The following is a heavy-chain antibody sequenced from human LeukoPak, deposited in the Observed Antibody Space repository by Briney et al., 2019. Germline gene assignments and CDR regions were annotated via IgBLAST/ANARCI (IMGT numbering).Heavy chain of an antibody. J-gene: IGHJ4*02. CDR2: IIPTFGTA. D-gene: IGHD2-15*01. CDR1: GGTFSSYA. V-gene: IGHV1-69*13. CDR3: ARGHCSGGSCYYFDY. Sequence: ASVKVSCKASGGTFSSYAISWVRQAPGQGLEWMGGIIPTFGTANYAQKFQGRVTITADESTSTAYMELSSLRSEDTAVYYCARGHCSGGSCYYFDYWGQGTLVTVSS.